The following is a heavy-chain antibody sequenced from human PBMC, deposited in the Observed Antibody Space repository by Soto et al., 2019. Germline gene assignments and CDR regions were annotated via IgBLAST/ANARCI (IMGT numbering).Heavy chain of an antibody. V-gene: IGHV3-7*03. Sequence: EVQLVESGGGLVQPGGSLSLSCAASGFSFSSSWMSWVRQAPGKGLEWVANIGEDGSQKYYVDSVKGRFTISRDNAKNSLFLQMNSPRAEDTAVYYCARVSYSSGTAYWGQGTLVTVSS. CDR1: GFSFSSSW. CDR2: IGEDGSQK. CDR3: ARVSYSSGTAY. J-gene: IGHJ4*02. D-gene: IGHD6-19*01.